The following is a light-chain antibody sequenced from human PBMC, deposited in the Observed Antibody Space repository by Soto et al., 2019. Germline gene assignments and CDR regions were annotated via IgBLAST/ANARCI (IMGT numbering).Light chain of an antibody. CDR1: QSVSSSN. CDR3: QHYNSYSEA. J-gene: IGKJ1*01. Sequence: PGATATLSCRASQSVSSSNFAWYQQKPSQAPRLLIYGASRRAPGIPERFSGSGSGTEFTLTISSLQPDDFATYYCQHYNSYSEAFGQGTKVDI. CDR2: GAS. V-gene: IGKV3-20*01.